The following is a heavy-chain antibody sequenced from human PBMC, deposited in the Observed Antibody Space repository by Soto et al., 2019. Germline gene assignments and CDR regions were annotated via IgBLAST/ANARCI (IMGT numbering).Heavy chain of an antibody. CDR3: ARDLVVVVAARDYYYYGMDV. Sequence: QVQLVESGGGVVQPGRSLRLSCAASGFTFSSYGMHWVRQAPGKGLEWVAVIWYDGSNKYYADSVKGRFTISRDNSKNTLYLQMNSLRAEDTAVYYCARDLVVVVAARDYYYYGMDVWGQGTTVTVSS. V-gene: IGHV3-33*01. CDR1: GFTFSSYG. D-gene: IGHD2-15*01. J-gene: IGHJ6*02. CDR2: IWYDGSNK.